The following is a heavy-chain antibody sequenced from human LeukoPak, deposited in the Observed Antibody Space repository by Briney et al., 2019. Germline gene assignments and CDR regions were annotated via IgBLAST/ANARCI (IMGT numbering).Heavy chain of an antibody. CDR3: AKDRLSNPTPYYMDV. V-gene: IGHV3-33*06. D-gene: IGHD4-23*01. CDR2: IWYDGRNK. J-gene: IGHJ6*03. Sequence: PGRSLRLSCAACGFTFSSYGMHWVRQAPGKGLEWLAVIWYDGRNKYYADSVKGRFTISRDNSKNTLYLQMNSLRAEDTAVYYCAKDRLSNPTPYYMDVWGKGTTVTVSS. CDR1: GFTFSSYG.